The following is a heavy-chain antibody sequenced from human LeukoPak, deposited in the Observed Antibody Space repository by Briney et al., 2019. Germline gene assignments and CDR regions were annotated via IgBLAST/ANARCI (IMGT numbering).Heavy chain of an antibody. CDR3: AREQQQQDAFDI. V-gene: IGHV3-20*04. CDR2: INWNGGST. Sequence: GGSLRLSCEASGITFSDAWMSWVRQAPGKGLEWVSGINWNGGSTGYADSVKGRFTISRDNAKNSLYLQMNSLRAEDTALYYCAREQQQQDAFDIWGQGTMVTVSS. J-gene: IGHJ3*02. D-gene: IGHD6-13*01. CDR1: GITFSDAW.